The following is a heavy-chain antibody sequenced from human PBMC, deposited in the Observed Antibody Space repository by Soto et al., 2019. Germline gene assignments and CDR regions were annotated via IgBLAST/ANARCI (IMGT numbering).Heavy chain of an antibody. Sequence: PGGSLRLSCAASGFTFSSYAMSWVRQAPGKGLEWVGEINHSGSTNYNPSLKSRVTISVDTSKNQFSLKLSSVTAADTAVYYCARTELRRITMVRGVIGYWGQGTLVTVSS. CDR3: ARTELRRITMVRGVIGY. CDR2: INHSGST. CDR1: GFTFSSYA. V-gene: IGHV4-34*01. D-gene: IGHD3-10*01. J-gene: IGHJ4*02.